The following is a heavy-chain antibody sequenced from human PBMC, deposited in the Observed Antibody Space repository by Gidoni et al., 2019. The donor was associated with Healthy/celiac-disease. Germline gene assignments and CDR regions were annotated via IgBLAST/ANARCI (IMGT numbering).Heavy chain of an antibody. CDR3: ARSNYDHSYYFDY. J-gene: IGHJ4*02. V-gene: IGHV3-30-3*01. D-gene: IGHD3-22*01. CDR1: GFTFSSYA. CDR2: ISYDGSNK. Sequence: QVQLVESGGGVVQPGRSLRLSWEASGFTFSSYAMHWVRQAPGKGLEWVAVISYDGSNKYYADSVKGRFTISRDNSKNTLYLQMNSLRAEDTAVYYCARSNYDHSYYFDYWGQGTLVTVSS.